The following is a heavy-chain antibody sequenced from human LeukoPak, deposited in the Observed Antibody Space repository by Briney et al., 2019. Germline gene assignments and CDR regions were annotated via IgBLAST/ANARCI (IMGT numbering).Heavy chain of an antibody. CDR3: ARTPVGSYDFWSGYYSFYYYGMDV. Sequence: PGGSLRLSCAASGFTFSSYEMNWVRQAPRKGLEWVSYISSSGSTIYYADSVKGRFTISRDNAKNSLYLQMNSLRAEDTAVYYCARTPVGSYDFWSGYYSFYYYGMDVWGQGTTVTVSS. J-gene: IGHJ6*02. V-gene: IGHV3-48*03. CDR2: ISSSGSTI. CDR1: GFTFSSYE. D-gene: IGHD3-3*01.